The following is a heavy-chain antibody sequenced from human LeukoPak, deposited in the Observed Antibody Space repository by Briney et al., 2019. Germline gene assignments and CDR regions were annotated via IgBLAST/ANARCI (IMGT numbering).Heavy chain of an antibody. CDR1: GGSISSSSYY. CDR3: ARQHYYYGMDV. CDR2: IYNSGST. J-gene: IGHJ6*02. V-gene: IGHV4-39*01. Sequence: PSETLSLTCTVSGGSISSSSYYWGWIRQPPGKGLEWIGSIYNSGSTYYNPSLKSRVTISVDTSKNQFSLKLNSVTAADTAVYYCARQHYYYGMDVWAKGPRSPSP.